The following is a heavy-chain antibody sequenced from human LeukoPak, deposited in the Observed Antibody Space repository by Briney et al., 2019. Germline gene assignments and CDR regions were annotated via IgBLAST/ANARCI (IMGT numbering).Heavy chain of an antibody. J-gene: IGHJ4*02. V-gene: IGHV3-73*01. CDR3: TRHPEDYDSSGYYGEDYFDY. D-gene: IGHD3-22*01. Sequence: GGSLRLSCAASGFTFSGSAMHWVRQASGKGLEWVGRIRSKANSYATAYAASVKGRFTISRDDSKNTAYRQMNSLKTEDTAVYYCTRHPEDYDSSGYYGEDYFDYWGQGTLVTVSS. CDR2: IRSKANSYAT. CDR1: GFTFSGSA.